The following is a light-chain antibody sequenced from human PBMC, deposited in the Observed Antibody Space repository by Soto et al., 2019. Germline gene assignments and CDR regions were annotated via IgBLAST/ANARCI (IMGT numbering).Light chain of an antibody. J-gene: IGLJ3*02. CDR1: SGHSSYA. CDR3: QTWVTGIRV. Sequence: QSVLTQSPSASASLGASVKLTCTLSSGHSSYAIAWHQQRPEKGPRYLMKLDSDGSHSKGDGIPDRFSGSSSGAERYLTISSLQSEDEADYYCQTWVTGIRVFGGGTKLTVL. CDR2: LDSDGSH. V-gene: IGLV4-69*01.